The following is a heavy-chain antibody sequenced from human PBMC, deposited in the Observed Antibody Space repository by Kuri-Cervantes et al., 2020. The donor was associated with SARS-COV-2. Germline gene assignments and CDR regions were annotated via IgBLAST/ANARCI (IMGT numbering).Heavy chain of an antibody. Sequence: SVKVSCKASGGTFSSYAISWVRQAPGQGLEWMGGIIPIFGTANYAQKFQGRVTITADESTSTAYMELSSLRSEDTAVYYCAIAYYYDSSGYYPGDYWGQGTLVTVSS. V-gene: IGHV1-69*13. D-gene: IGHD3-22*01. J-gene: IGHJ4*02. CDR3: AIAYYYDSSGYYPGDY. CDR1: GGTFSSYA. CDR2: IIPIFGTA.